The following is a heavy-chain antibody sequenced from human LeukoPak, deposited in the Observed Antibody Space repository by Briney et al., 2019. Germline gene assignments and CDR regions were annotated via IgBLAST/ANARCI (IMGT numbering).Heavy chain of an antibody. V-gene: IGHV3-7*04. D-gene: IGHD5-24*01. CDR3: TRVGYIDEGIDY. Sequence: GGSLRLSCVASGFTFGKYWMSWVRQAPGKGLEWVANIKQDGSKKSYVDSVKGRFTISRDNAKNSLYLQMNSLRAEDTAIYYCTRVGYIDEGIDYWGQGTLVTVSS. CDR2: IKQDGSKK. CDR1: GFTFGKYW. J-gene: IGHJ4*02.